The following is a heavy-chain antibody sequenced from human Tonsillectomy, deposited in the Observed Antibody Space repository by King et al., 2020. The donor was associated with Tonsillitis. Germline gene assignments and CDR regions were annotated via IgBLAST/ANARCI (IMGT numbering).Heavy chain of an antibody. D-gene: IGHD6-13*01. CDR1: DGSFSGYY. J-gene: IGHJ4*02. Sequence: VQLQQWGAGLLKPSETLTLTCAVHDGSFSGYYWVWIRQTPGKGLEWIGEVNLSGSANYNPSLKSRVTVSIDTSKNHFSLNLRSVIAADSALYYCARGHGITSSWYLDYWAQGTLVSVSS. CDR3: ARGHGITSSWYLDY. CDR2: VNLSGSA. V-gene: IGHV4-34*01.